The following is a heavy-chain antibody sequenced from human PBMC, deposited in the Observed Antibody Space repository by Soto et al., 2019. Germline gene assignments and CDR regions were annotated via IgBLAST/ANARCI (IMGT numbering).Heavy chain of an antibody. Sequence: EVYLLESGGGFVQPGGSLRLSCAASTFPFSSYVMHWFRQAPGKGLEWVSAITGDGTTTYYADSVKGRFTSSRDNSKKTLYLQIHSLRANDTAMYYCAKPYGFYFYYMDVWGNGTTVTVSS. CDR2: ITGDGTTT. D-gene: IGHD3-16*01. J-gene: IGHJ6*03. V-gene: IGHV3-23*01. CDR1: TFPFSSYV. CDR3: AKPYGFYFYYMDV.